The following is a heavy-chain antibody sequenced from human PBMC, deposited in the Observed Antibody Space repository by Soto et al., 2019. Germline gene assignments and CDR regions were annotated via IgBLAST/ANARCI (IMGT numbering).Heavy chain of an antibody. V-gene: IGHV1-69*01. D-gene: IGHD3-9*01. CDR1: GGTFSSYA. CDR3: ARGIGDILTGYTNWFDP. CDR2: IIPIFGTA. J-gene: IGHJ5*02. Sequence: QVQLVQSGAEVKKPGSSVKVSCKASGGTFSSYAISWVRQAPGQGLEWMGGIIPIFGTANYAQKFQGRVTITADESTSTAYMELSSLRPEDTAVYYCARGIGDILTGYTNWFDPWGQGTLVTVSS.